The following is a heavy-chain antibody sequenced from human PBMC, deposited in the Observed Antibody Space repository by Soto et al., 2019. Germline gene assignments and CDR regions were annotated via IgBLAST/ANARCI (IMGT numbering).Heavy chain of an antibody. CDR3: ARGSREYSSGWYYSIY. D-gene: IGHD6-19*01. J-gene: IGHJ4*02. Sequence: ASVKVSCKASGYTFTSYGISWVRQAPGQGLEWMGWISAYNGNTNYAQKLQGRVTMTTDTSTSTAYMELRSLRSDDTAVYYCARGSREYSSGWYYSIYWGQGTLVTVSS. CDR2: ISAYNGNT. CDR1: GYTFTSYG. V-gene: IGHV1-18*01.